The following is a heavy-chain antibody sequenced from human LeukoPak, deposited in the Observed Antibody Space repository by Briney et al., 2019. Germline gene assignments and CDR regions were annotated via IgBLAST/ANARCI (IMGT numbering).Heavy chain of an antibody. V-gene: IGHV1-69*05. CDR3: ARGHQYSSSSAGGDY. CDR2: IIPIFGTA. CDR1: GGTFSSYA. Sequence: SVKVSCKASGGTFSSYAISWVRQAPGQGLEWMGGIIPIFGTANYAQKFQGRVTITTDESTSTAYMELSSLRPEDTAVYYCARGHQYSSSSAGGDYWGQGTLVTVSS. J-gene: IGHJ4*02. D-gene: IGHD6-6*01.